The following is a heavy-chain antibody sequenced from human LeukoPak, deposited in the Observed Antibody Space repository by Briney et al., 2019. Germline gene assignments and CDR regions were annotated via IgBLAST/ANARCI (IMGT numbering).Heavy chain of an antibody. Sequence: ASVKVSCKASGYTLTSYGISWVRQAPGQGLEWMGWISAYNGNTNYAQKLQGRVTMTTDTSTSTAYMELRSLRSDDTAVYYCARVEGYDFNVLFDYWGQGPLVTVSS. CDR3: ARVEGYDFNVLFDY. J-gene: IGHJ4*02. CDR1: GYTLTSYG. D-gene: IGHD5-12*01. CDR2: ISAYNGNT. V-gene: IGHV1-18*01.